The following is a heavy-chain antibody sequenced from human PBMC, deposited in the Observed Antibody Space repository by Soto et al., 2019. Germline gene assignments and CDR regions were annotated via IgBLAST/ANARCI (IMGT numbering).Heavy chain of an antibody. V-gene: IGHV3-30*18. Sequence: GGSLRLSCAASGFTFSSYGMHWVRQAPGKGLEWVAVISYDGSNKYYADSVKGRFTISRDNSKNTLYLQMNSLRAEDTAVYYCAKDRGYDFWGGYLLTTDYYYYYGMDVWGQGTTVTVSS. CDR3: AKDRGYDFWGGYLLTTDYYYYYGMDV. D-gene: IGHD3-3*01. J-gene: IGHJ6*02. CDR1: GFTFSSYG. CDR2: ISYDGSNK.